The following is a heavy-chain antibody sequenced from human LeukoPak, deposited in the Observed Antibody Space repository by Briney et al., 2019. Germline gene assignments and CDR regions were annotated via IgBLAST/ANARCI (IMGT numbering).Heavy chain of an antibody. CDR1: GFTFADYA. D-gene: IGHD3-10*01. CDR3: AKTMVRGAPPSY. J-gene: IGHJ4*02. CDR2: ISWNSDSI. Sequence: GGSLRLSCAASGFTFADYAMHWVRQAPGKGLEWVSGISWNSDSIGYADSVKGRYTISRDNSKNTLYLQMNSLRAEDTAVYYCAKTMVRGAPPSYWGQGTLVTVSS. V-gene: IGHV3-9*01.